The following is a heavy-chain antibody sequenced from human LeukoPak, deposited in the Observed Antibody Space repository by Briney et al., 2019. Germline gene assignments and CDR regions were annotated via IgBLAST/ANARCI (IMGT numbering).Heavy chain of an antibody. CDR1: EFTFSSYS. D-gene: IGHD5-12*01. V-gene: IGHV3-21*01. CDR2: ISSSSEFI. Sequence: GGSLRLSCAASEFTFSSYSMNWVRQAPGKGLEWVSSISSSSEFIYYADSVKGRFTISRDNAKNSLYLQMNSLRAEDTAVYYCARYRGASGYHFDYWGQGTLVTVSS. CDR3: ARYRGASGYHFDY. J-gene: IGHJ4*02.